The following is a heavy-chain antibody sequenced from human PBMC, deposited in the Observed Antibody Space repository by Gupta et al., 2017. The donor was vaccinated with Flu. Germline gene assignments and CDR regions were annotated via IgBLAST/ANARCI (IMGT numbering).Heavy chain of an antibody. CDR2: INHSGST. J-gene: IGHJ4*02. D-gene: IGHD4-17*01. CDR3: ASDYGDYDVGLPYFDY. Sequence: QVQLQQWGAGLLKPSETLSLTCAVYGGSFSGYYWSWIRQPPGKGLEWIGEINHSGSTNYNPSLKSRVTISVDTSKNQFSLKLSSVTAADTAVYYCASDYGDYDVGLPYFDYWGQGTLVTVSS. CDR1: GGSFSGYY. V-gene: IGHV4-34*01.